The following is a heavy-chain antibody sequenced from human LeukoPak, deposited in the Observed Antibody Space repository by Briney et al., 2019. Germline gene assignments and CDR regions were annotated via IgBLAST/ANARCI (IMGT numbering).Heavy chain of an antibody. CDR2: IYYSGST. CDR1: GGSISTGGYY. CDR3: ARAAPNYYDSSGSLRNPYFDY. J-gene: IGHJ4*02. V-gene: IGHV4-31*03. Sequence: SETLSLTCTVSGGSISTGGYYWSWIRQHPGKGLEWIGNIYYSGSTYYSPSLKSRVTMSVDTSKNQFSLTLISVTAADTVVYFCARAAPNYYDSSGSLRNPYFDYWGQGTLVTVSS. D-gene: IGHD3-22*01.